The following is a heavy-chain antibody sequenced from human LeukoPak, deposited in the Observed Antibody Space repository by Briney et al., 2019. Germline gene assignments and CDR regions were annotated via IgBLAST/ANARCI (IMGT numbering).Heavy chain of an antibody. CDR2: FDPEDGET. Sequence: ASVKVSCKVSGYTLTELSMHWVRQAPGKGLEWMGGFDPEDGETIYAQKFQGRVTMTEDTSTDTAYMELSSLRSEDTAVYYCATIGNIYDSSGYYYFPVWGQGTLVTVSS. CDR3: ATIGNIYDSSGYYYFPV. CDR1: GYTLTELS. D-gene: IGHD3-22*01. J-gene: IGHJ4*02. V-gene: IGHV1-24*01.